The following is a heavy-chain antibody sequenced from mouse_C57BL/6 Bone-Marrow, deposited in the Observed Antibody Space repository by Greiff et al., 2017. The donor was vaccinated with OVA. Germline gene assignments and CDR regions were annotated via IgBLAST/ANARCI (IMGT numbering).Heavy chain of an antibody. CDR3: ARRDGYFDV. V-gene: IGHV1-26*01. CDR1: GYTFTDYY. J-gene: IGHJ1*03. Sequence: EVQLQQSGPELVKPGASVKISCKASGYTFTDYYMNWVKQSHGKSLEWIGDINPNNGGTSYNQKVKVKATLTLDKSSSTAYMELRSLTSEDAAVYYCARRDGYFDVWGTGTTVTVSS. CDR2: INPNNGGT.